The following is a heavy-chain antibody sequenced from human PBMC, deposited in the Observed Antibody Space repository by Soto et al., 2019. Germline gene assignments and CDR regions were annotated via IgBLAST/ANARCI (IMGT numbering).Heavy chain of an antibody. D-gene: IGHD3-10*01. CDR1: GGTFSSYA. V-gene: IGHV1-69*12. CDR2: IIPIFGTA. CDR3: AREGGFGELNYYGMDV. J-gene: IGHJ6*02. Sequence: QVQLVQSGAEVKKPGSSVKVSCKASGGTFSSYAISWVRQAPGQGLEWMGGIIPIFGTANYAQKFQGRVTITADESTSTAYMELSSLRSEDTAGYYCAREGGFGELNYYGMDVWGQGTTVTVSS.